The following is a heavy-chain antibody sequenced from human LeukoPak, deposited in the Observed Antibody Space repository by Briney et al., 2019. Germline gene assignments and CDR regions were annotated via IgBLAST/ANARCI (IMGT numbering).Heavy chain of an antibody. CDR3: ARDGPPVGAGDFDY. CDR2: ISYDGSDE. CDR1: GFISNMYA. Sequence: PGRSLRLSCGASGFISNMYAIHWVRQAPGKGLEWVAVISYDGSDEKYADFVKGRFTISRDSSKNTLSLQMNSLRVEDTAVYYCARDGPPVGAGDFDYWGQGTPVTVSS. D-gene: IGHD3-10*01. V-gene: IGHV3-30*04. J-gene: IGHJ4*02.